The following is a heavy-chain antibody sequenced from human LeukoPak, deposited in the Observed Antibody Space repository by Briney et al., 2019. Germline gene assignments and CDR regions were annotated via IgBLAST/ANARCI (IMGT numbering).Heavy chain of an antibody. CDR2: MNPNSGNT. CDR3: ARDYGDYGYYYYGMDV. CDR1: GYTFTSYD. V-gene: IGHV1-8*01. Sequence: ASVKVSCKASGYTFTSYDINWVRQATGQGLEWMGWMNPNSGNTGYAQKFRGRVTMTRNTSISTAYMELSSLRSEDTAVYYCARDYGDYGYYYYGMDVWGQGTTVTVSS. J-gene: IGHJ6*02. D-gene: IGHD4-17*01.